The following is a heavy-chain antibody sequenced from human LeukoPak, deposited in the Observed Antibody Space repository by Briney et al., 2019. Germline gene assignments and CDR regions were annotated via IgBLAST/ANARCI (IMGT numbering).Heavy chain of an antibody. CDR3: ARDWGHTFDY. CDR2: ISYDETSK. CDR1: GFTFSYYA. V-gene: IGHV3-30-3*01. D-gene: IGHD3-16*01. J-gene: IGHJ4*02. Sequence: GGSLRLSCAASGFTFSYYALHWVRQAPGKGLEWVAAISYDETSKFYTDSVKGRFTISRDNSGNMLYLQMNSLRAEDTAVYYCARDWGHTFDYWGQGTLVTVSS.